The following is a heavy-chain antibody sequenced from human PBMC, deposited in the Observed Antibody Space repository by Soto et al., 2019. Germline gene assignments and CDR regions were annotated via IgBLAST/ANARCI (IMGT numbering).Heavy chain of an antibody. D-gene: IGHD6-6*01. CDR3: ARDLSTSSHLDAFDI. CDR2: VNTDGSDT. J-gene: IGHJ3*02. CDR1: GFTFETHY. Sequence: GGSLRLSCAASGFTFETHYMHWVRQAPRKGLVWVSRVNTDGSDTTYADSVKGRFAVSRDNAKNTLYLHMNSLSVDDTAVYYCARDLSTSSHLDAFDIWGQGTLVTVSS. V-gene: IGHV3-74*01.